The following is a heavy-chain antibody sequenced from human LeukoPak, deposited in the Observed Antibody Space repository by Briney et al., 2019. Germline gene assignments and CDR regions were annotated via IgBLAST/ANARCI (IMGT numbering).Heavy chain of an antibody. CDR2: IYTSGST. V-gene: IGHV4-61*02. D-gene: IGHD3-9*01. CDR1: GGSISSGSYY. Sequence: SETLSLSCTVSGGSISSGSYYWSWIRQPAGKGMEWIGRIYTSGSTNYNPSLKSRVTISVDTSKNQFSLKLSSVTAADTAVYYCARAVSFVGTRYFDWPIPSDWFEPWGQGTLVTVSS. J-gene: IGHJ5*02. CDR3: ARAVSFVGTRYFDWPIPSDWFEP.